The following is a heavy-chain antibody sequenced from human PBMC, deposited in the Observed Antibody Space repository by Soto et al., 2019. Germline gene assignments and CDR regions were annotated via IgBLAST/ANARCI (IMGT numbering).Heavy chain of an antibody. J-gene: IGHJ4*02. D-gene: IGHD1-26*01. CDR2: IYYSGST. CDR3: ARDRSGSYYFDY. CDR1: GGSISSGGYY. Sequence: ASETLSLTCTVSGGSISSGGYYWSWTRQHPGKGLEWIGYIYYSGSTYYNPSLKSRVTISVDTSKNQFSLKLSSVTAADTAVYYCARDRSGSYYFDYWGQGXLVTVYS. V-gene: IGHV4-31*03.